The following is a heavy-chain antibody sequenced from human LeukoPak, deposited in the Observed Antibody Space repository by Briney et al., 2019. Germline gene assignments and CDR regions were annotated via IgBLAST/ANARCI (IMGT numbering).Heavy chain of an antibody. D-gene: IGHD2-15*01. J-gene: IGHJ6*02. Sequence: SETLSLTCAVYGGSFSGYYWSWIRQPPGKGLEWIGYIYYSGSTNYNPSLKSRVTISVDTSKNQFSVKLSSVTAADTAVYYCARLLTGSFYGMDVWGQGTTVTVSS. CDR3: ARLLTGSFYGMDV. CDR1: GGSFSGYY. V-gene: IGHV4-59*01. CDR2: IYYSGST.